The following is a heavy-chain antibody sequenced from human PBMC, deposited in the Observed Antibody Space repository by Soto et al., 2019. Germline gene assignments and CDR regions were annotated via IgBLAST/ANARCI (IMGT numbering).Heavy chain of an antibody. CDR1: GYTFTSYA. CDR3: ARDCSGGSCYLAMDY. CDR2: INAGSGNT. V-gene: IGHV1-3*01. D-gene: IGHD2-15*01. J-gene: IGHJ4*02. Sequence: GASVKVSCKASGYTFTSYAMHWVRQAPGQRLEWMGWINAGSGNTKYSQKFQGRVTITRDTSASTAYMELSSLRSEDTAVYYCARDCSGGSCYLAMDYWGQGTMVTVYS.